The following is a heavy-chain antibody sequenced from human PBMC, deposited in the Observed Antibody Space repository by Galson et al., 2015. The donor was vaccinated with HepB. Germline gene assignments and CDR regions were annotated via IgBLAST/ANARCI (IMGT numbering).Heavy chain of an antibody. J-gene: IGHJ4*02. CDR1: GFTFSNAW. D-gene: IGHD1-26*01. V-gene: IGHV3-15*01. CDR3: TTGPRWELRGRYFDY. CDR2: IKSKTDGGTT. Sequence: SLRLSCAASGFTFSNAWMSWVRQAPGKGLEWVGRIKSKTDGGTTDYAAPVKGRFTISRDDSKNTLYLQMNSLKTEDTAVYYCTTGPRWELRGRYFDYWGQGTLVTVSS.